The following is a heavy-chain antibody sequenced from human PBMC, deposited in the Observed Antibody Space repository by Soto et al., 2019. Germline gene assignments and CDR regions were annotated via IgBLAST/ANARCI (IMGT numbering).Heavy chain of an antibody. CDR2: ISKSDYT. V-gene: IGHV3-21*01. CDR3: AREDSIIIPAVSDF. CDR1: GFAFNNYG. D-gene: IGHD2-2*01. Sequence: GASVKVSCKASGFAFNNYGINWVRQAPGKGLEWVSSISKSDYTYYSDSVKGRFTISRDNAKNSVSLQMNTLRVEDTAVYYCAREDSIIIPAVSDFWGQGTPVTVSS. J-gene: IGHJ4*02.